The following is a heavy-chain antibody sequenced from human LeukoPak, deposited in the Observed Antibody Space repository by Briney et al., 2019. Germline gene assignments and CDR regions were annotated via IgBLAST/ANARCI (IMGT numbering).Heavy chain of an antibody. Sequence: PGGSLRLSCAASGFTFSSYWMHWVRQAPGKGLVWDSRINSDGSSTSYADSVKGRFTISRDNAKNTLYLQMNSLRAEDTAVYYCARGRWLPYGSGSYQDYWGQGTLVTVSS. CDR2: INSDGSST. J-gene: IGHJ4*02. V-gene: IGHV3-74*01. D-gene: IGHD3-10*01. CDR1: GFTFSSYW. CDR3: ARGRWLPYGSGSYQDY.